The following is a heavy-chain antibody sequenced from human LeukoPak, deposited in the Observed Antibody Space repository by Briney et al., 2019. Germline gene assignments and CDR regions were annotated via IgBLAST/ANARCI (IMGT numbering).Heavy chain of an antibody. CDR2: ISSSSSYI. D-gene: IGHD1-26*01. Sequence: PGGSLRLSCAASGFTFSSYSMNWVRQAPGKGLEWVSSISSSSSYIYYADSVKGRFTISRDNAKNSLYLQMNSLRDEDTAVYYCARTSYSGSPWYGAFDIWGQGTMVTVSS. J-gene: IGHJ3*02. V-gene: IGHV3-21*01. CDR1: GFTFSSYS. CDR3: ARTSYSGSPWYGAFDI.